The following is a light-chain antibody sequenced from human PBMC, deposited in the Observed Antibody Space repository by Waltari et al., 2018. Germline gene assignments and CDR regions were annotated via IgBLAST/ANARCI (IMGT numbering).Light chain of an antibody. J-gene: IGKJ2*01. CDR2: DAS. Sequence: DIQLTQSPSSLSASVGDSVTITCQASHDISNYLNWYQQKPGKAPTLLIYDASNLEKGVPSRFSGSGSGTDFSFTISSLQPEDIATYYCQQFDNLVYTFGQGTKLEIK. V-gene: IGKV1-33*01. CDR3: QQFDNLVYT. CDR1: HDISNY.